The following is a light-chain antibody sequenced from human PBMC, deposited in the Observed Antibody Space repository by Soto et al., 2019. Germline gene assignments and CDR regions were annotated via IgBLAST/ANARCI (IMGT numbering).Light chain of an antibody. V-gene: IGKV3-20*01. CDR2: GAS. J-gene: IGKJ5*01. CDR1: QSFSSTY. Sequence: EIVLTQSPGTLSLSPGERATLSCRVSQSFSSTYLAWYQQKPGQAPRLLVYGASSRATGIPDRFSGFGSGTDFTLTISRLEPEDFAVYFCQQYGSSPITFGQGTRLEIK. CDR3: QQYGSSPIT.